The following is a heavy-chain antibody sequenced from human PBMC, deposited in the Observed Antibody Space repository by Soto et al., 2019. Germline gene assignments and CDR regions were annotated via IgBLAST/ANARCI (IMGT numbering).Heavy chain of an antibody. CDR3: ARGSYDFWSGYYGSIHLLDY. Sequence: TGGSLRLSCAASGFTFSSYAMHWVRQAPGNGLEWVAVISYDGSNKYYADSVKGRFTISRDNSKNTLYLQMNSLRAEDTAVYYCARGSYDFWSGYYGSIHLLDYWGQGTLVTVSS. D-gene: IGHD3-3*01. V-gene: IGHV3-30-3*01. CDR1: GFTFSSYA. CDR2: ISYDGSNK. J-gene: IGHJ4*02.